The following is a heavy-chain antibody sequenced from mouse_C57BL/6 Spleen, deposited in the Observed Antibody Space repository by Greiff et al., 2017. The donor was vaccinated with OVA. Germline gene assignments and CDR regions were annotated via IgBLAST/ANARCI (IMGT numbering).Heavy chain of an antibody. CDR3: APYYGNYAFAY. V-gene: IGHV1-69*01. CDR2: IDPSDSYT. CDR1: GYTFTSYW. J-gene: IGHJ3*01. D-gene: IGHD2-10*01. Sequence: QVQLQQPGAELVMPGASVKLSCKASGYTFTSYWMHWVKQRPGQGLEWIREIDPSDSYTNYNQKFKGKSTLTVDKSSSTAYMQLSSLTSEDSAVYYCAPYYGNYAFAYWGQGTLVTVSA.